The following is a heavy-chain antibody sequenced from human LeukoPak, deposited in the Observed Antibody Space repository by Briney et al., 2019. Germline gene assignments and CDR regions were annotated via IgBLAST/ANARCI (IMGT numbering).Heavy chain of an antibody. CDR3: ARGGDGSGYFAFDY. Sequence: SETLSLTCTVSGGSISSYYWSWIRQPPGKGLEWIGYIYYSGSTNYNPSLKSRVTISVDMSRNQFSLKLSSVTAADTAVYYCARGGDGSGYFAFDYWGQGILVTVSS. V-gene: IGHV4-59*01. CDR2: IYYSGST. CDR1: GGSISSYY. D-gene: IGHD3-22*01. J-gene: IGHJ4*02.